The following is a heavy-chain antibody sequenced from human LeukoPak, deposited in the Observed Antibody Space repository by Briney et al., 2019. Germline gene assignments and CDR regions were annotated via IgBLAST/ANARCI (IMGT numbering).Heavy chain of an antibody. CDR1: GGAFISDG. D-gene: IGHD2-15*01. Sequence: ASVKVSCKASGGAFISDGISWVRQAPGQGLEWMGRLITLSRIPNYAQKFKGRVTISADISTSTAYMELRSLRCEDTAVYYCARAVDEGSFDPWGQGTLVTVSS. V-gene: IGHV1-69*04. CDR2: LITLSRIP. J-gene: IGHJ5*02. CDR3: ARAVDEGSFDP.